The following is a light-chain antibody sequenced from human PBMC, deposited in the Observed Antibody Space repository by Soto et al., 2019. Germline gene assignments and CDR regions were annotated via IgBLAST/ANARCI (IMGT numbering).Light chain of an antibody. CDR2: GAS. Sequence: EIVMSQSPATLSVSPGERVTLSCRASQSLRSTFVAWYQVKPDQAPRLLIYGASARATGIPDRFSGSGSGTEFTLTISNLQSEDFALYYCQHYFNWPYTFGQGTKVDIK. J-gene: IGKJ2*01. CDR1: QSLRST. CDR3: QHYFNWPYT. V-gene: IGKV3D-15*01.